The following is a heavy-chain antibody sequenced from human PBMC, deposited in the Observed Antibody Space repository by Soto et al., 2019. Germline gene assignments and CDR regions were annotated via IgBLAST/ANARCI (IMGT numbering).Heavy chain of an antibody. CDR1: GGTFSSYT. V-gene: IGHV1-69*02. J-gene: IGHJ4*02. Sequence: QVQLVQSGAEVKKPGSSVKVSCKASGGTFSSYTISWVRQAPGQGLEWMGRIIPILGIANYSQKFQGRVTITADKSTSTAYMEQSRLRSEDTAVYYCAMEYCSSTSCYRDYWGQGTLVTVSS. D-gene: IGHD2-2*02. CDR2: IIPILGIA. CDR3: AMEYCSSTSCYRDY.